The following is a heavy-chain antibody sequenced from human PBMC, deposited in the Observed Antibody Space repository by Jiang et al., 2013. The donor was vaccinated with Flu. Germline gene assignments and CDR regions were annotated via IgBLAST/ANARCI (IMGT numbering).Heavy chain of an antibody. D-gene: IGHD3-22*01. CDR1: GYTFTSYG. J-gene: IGHJ4*02. CDR3: ARDLGRDSSGYYPHDY. Sequence: QLVESGAEVKKPGASVKVSCKASGYTFTSYGITWVRQAPGQGLEWMGWISTYNGKSHYAEKLQGRVTMTTDTSTRTAYMELRSLRSDDTAVYYCARDLGRDSSGYYPHDYWGQGTLVTVSS. CDR2: ISTYNGKS. V-gene: IGHV1-18*01.